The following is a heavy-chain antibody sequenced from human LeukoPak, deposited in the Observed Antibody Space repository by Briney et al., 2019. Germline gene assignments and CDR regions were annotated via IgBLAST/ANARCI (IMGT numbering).Heavy chain of an antibody. J-gene: IGHJ6*03. CDR1: GGTFSSYA. D-gene: IGHD1-1*01. V-gene: IGHV1-69*05. CDR2: IIPIFGTA. Sequence: ASVKVSCKASGGTFSSYAISWVRQAPGQGLEWMGGIIPIFGTANYAQKFQGRVTITTDESTSTAYMELSSLSSEDTAVYYCARANSPGGVYYYYMDVWGRGTTVTVSS. CDR3: ARANSPGGVYYYYMDV.